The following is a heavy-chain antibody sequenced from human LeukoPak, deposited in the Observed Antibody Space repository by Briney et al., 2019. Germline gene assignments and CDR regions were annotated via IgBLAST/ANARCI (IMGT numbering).Heavy chain of an antibody. CDR2: ISGLSTHI. D-gene: IGHD3-16*01. V-gene: IGHV3-69-1*02. J-gene: IGHJ4*02. Sequence: GGPLRLSCSASGFTFSDYDMNWVRQAPGKGLEWVSSISGLSTHIYYGDSVKGRFSISRDNAKNSVYLQMNSLGVEDTAIYYCGRAFPPLRTSSAGDRWVQGILVTVSS. CDR3: GRAFPPLRTSSAGDR. CDR1: GFTFSDYD.